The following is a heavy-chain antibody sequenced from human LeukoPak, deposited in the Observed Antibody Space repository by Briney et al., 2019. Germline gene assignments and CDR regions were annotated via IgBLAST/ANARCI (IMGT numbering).Heavy chain of an antibody. Sequence: SVKVSCKASGGTFSSYAISWVRQAPGQGLEWMGRIIPIFGTANYAQKFQGRVTITTDESTSTAYMELSSLRSEDTAVYYCASTRGSGSYFYFDYWGQGTLVTVSS. D-gene: IGHD3-10*01. CDR2: IIPIFGTA. CDR3: ASTRGSGSYFYFDY. J-gene: IGHJ4*02. V-gene: IGHV1-69*05. CDR1: GGTFSSYA.